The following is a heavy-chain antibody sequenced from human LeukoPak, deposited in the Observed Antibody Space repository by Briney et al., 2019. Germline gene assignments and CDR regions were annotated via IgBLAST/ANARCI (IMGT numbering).Heavy chain of an antibody. D-gene: IGHD3-22*01. CDR2: IKQDGSEK. CDR3: ARGETYYYDSSGYFAGY. CDR1: GFTFSSYG. J-gene: IGHJ4*02. Sequence: GGSLRLSCAASGFTFSSYGMHWVRQAPGKGLEWVANIKQDGSEKYYVDSVKGRFTISRDNAKNSLYLQMNSLRAEDTAVYYCARGETYYYDSSGYFAGYWGQGTLVTVSS. V-gene: IGHV3-7*01.